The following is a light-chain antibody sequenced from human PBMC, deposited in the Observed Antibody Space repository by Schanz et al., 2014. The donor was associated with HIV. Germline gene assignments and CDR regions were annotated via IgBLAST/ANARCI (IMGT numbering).Light chain of an antibody. CDR3: QQYGSPPWT. CDR2: GTS. V-gene: IGKV3-20*01. CDR1: QSVSSNF. Sequence: EIVLTQSPGALSLSPGARATLSCRASQSVSSNFLAWYQQKPGQAPRLVIFGTSNRATGIPDRFSGSDSGTDFTLTISRVEPEDYAVYYCQQYGSPPWTFGQGTKVE. J-gene: IGKJ1*01.